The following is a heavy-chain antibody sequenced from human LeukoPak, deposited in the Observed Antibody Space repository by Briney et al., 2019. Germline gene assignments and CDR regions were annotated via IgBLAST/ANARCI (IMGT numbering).Heavy chain of an antibody. CDR1: GFTFSSYV. CDR3: APLGYCSDTSCSDTDX. Sequence: GGSLRLSCAASGFTFSSYVMSWVRQAPGKGLEWVSTISGSDGSTYYADSLKGRFTISRDNSKNTPYLQMNSLRAEDTAVYYCAPLGYCSDTSCSDTDXWGQGTLVTVX. V-gene: IGHV3-23*01. J-gene: IGHJ4*02. D-gene: IGHD2-2*01. CDR2: ISGSDGST.